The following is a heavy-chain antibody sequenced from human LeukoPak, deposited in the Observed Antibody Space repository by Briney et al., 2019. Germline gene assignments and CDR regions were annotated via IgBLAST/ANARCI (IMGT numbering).Heavy chain of an antibody. Sequence: GGSLRLSCAASGFTVSSNYMSWVRQAPGKRLEWVSVIYSGGSTYYADSVKGRFTISRDNSKNTLYLQMNSLRAEDTAVYYCVGHARDYDFWSGYYFDYWGQGTLVTVSS. CDR1: GFTVSSNY. V-gene: IGHV3-66*02. D-gene: IGHD3-3*01. J-gene: IGHJ4*02. CDR2: IYSGGST. CDR3: VGHARDYDFWSGYYFDY.